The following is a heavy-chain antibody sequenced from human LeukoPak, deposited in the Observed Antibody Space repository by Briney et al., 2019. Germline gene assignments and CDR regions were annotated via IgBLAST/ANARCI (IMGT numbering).Heavy chain of an antibody. V-gene: IGHV3-48*01. D-gene: IGHD3-10*01. CDR2: ISSSSSTI. CDR1: GFTFSSYS. CDR3: ARALWFGETFPAY. J-gene: IGHJ4*02. Sequence: GGSLRLSCAASGFTFSSYSMNWVRQAPGKGLEWVSSISSSSSTIYYADSVKGRFTISRDNAKNSLYLQMNSLRAEDTAVYYCARALWFGETFPAYWGQGTLVTVSS.